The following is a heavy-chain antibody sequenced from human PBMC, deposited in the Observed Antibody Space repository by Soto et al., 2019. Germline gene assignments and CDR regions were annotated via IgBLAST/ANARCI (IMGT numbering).Heavy chain of an antibody. CDR2: IYYSGST. D-gene: IGHD3-9*01. CDR1: GCSISSYY. CDR3: ARHLSHYDILTGSPLLPYYYYYGMDV. V-gene: IGHV4-59*01. Sequence: SETLSLTCTFSGCSISSYYWSWIRQPPGKGLEWIGYIYYSGSTNYNPSLKSRVTISVDTSKNQFSLKLSSVTAADTAVYYCARHLSHYDILTGSPLLPYYYYYGMDVWGQGTTVTVS. J-gene: IGHJ6*02.